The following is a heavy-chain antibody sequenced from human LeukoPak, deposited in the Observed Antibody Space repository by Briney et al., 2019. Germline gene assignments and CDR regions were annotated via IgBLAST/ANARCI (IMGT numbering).Heavy chain of an antibody. CDR3: VRDYSNFVQGD. Sequence: PSETLSLTCIVSGGSVSRSTYFWGWIRQPPGKGLEWIGTMYYTGTTYYNPSLKSRVTIFLDTSKNRFPLNLISVTATDTAVYYCVRDYSNFVQGDWGQGTLVTVSS. CDR1: GGSVSRSTYF. J-gene: IGHJ4*02. V-gene: IGHV4-39*02. CDR2: MYYTGTT. D-gene: IGHD4-11*01.